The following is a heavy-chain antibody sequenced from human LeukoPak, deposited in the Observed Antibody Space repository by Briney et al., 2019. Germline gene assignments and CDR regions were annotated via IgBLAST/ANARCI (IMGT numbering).Heavy chain of an antibody. D-gene: IGHD3-22*01. V-gene: IGHV1-24*01. Sequence: ASVKVSCKVSGYTLTELSMHWVRQAPGKGLEWMGGFDPEDGETIYAQKFQGRVTMTEDTSTDTAYMELSSLRSEDTAVYYCAAFDNYYDSSGYDGWGQGTLVTVSS. J-gene: IGHJ4*02. CDR2: FDPEDGET. CDR3: AAFDNYYDSSGYDG. CDR1: GYTLTELS.